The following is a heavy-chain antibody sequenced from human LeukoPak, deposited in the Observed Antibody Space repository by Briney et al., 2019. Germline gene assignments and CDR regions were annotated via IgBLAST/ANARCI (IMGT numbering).Heavy chain of an antibody. CDR3: ARVSARYSSVLGIYYYYYMDV. J-gene: IGHJ6*03. Sequence: SETLPLTCTVSGYSISSGYFWGWIRQTPGKGLEWIGSIYNSGSTYYNPSLKSRVTLSVDTSKNQFSLQLNSVTAADTAVYYCARVSARYSSVLGIYYYYYMDVWGKGTTVTVSS. V-gene: IGHV4-38-2*02. CDR1: GYSISSGYF. D-gene: IGHD6-19*01. CDR2: IYNSGST.